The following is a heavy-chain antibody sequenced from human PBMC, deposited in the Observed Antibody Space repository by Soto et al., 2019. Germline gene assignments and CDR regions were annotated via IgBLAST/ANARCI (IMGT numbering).Heavy chain of an antibody. J-gene: IGHJ4*02. D-gene: IGHD1-7*01. Sequence: QVQLQESGPGLVKASETLSLTCTVSGGSTSPYYWGWLRQPPGKGLEWIGFIDYSGGARYNPSLKSRVTMSLDTSENQISLKLSSMTAADTTVYFCARGRPWELYDYWGQGTLVTVSS. V-gene: IGHV4-59*01. CDR1: GGSTSPYY. CDR3: ARGRPWELYDY. CDR2: IDYSGGA.